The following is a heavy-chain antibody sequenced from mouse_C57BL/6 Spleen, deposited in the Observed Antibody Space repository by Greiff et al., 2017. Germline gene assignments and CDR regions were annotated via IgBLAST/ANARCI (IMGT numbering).Heavy chain of an antibody. CDR1: GFTFSSYA. Sequence: EVQGVESGGGLVKPGGSLKLSCAASGFTFSSYAMSWVRQTPEKRLEWVATISDGGSYTYYPDNVKGRFTISRDNAKNNLYLQMSHLKSEDTAMYYCASPNYGSRQFAYWGQGTLVTVSA. CDR2: ISDGGSYT. V-gene: IGHV5-4*01. D-gene: IGHD1-1*01. J-gene: IGHJ3*01. CDR3: ASPNYGSRQFAY.